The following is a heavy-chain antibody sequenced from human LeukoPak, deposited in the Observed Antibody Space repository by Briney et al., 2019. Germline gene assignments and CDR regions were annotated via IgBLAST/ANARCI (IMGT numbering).Heavy chain of an antibody. Sequence: PSETLSLTCTVSGGSINSDSYYWSWIRQPAGKGLEWIGRIYTSGSTNYNPSLKSRVTISVDTSKNQFSLKLSSVTAADTVVYYCARSYLWELLGVAFDLWGQGTMVTVSS. CDR2: IYTSGST. D-gene: IGHD1-26*01. V-gene: IGHV4-61*02. CDR1: GGSINSDSYY. J-gene: IGHJ3*01. CDR3: ARSYLWELLGVAFDL.